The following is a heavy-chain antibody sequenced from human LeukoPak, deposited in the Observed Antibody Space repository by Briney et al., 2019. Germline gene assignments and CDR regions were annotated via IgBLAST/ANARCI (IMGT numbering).Heavy chain of an antibody. CDR3: ARGRRDDCSSTTCYGYFDY. CDR1: GGSISSYY. Sequence: SETLSLTCTVSGGSISSYYWSWIRQPAGKGLEWIGRIYTSGSTNYNPSLKCRVTMSVDTSKNQFSLKLSSVTAADTAVYYCARGRRDDCSSTTCYGYFDYWGQGTLVTVSS. V-gene: IGHV4-4*07. J-gene: IGHJ4*02. CDR2: IYTSGST. D-gene: IGHD2-2*01.